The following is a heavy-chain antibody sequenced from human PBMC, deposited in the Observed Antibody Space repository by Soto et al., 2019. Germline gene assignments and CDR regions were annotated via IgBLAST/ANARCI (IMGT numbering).Heavy chain of an antibody. D-gene: IGHD6-13*01. CDR2: ISFDGIKK. V-gene: IGHV3-30*18. CDR1: GFTFRSYD. Sequence: GGSLRLSCAASGFTFRSYDMHWVRQAPGKRLERMGLISFDGIKKYYADSVKGRFTISRDSSKNKLYLQMNSLRPEDTAVYYCENTIVAAGHTGMDFCGQGDRVAV. CDR3: ENTIVAAGHTGMDF. J-gene: IGHJ6*02.